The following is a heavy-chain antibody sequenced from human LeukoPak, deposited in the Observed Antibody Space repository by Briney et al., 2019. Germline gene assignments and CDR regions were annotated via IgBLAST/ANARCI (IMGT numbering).Heavy chain of an antibody. V-gene: IGHV4-59*01. J-gene: IGHJ4*02. CDR2: IYYSGST. Sequence: PSETLSLTCAVYGGSFSGYYWSWIRQPPGKGLEWIGYIYYSGSTNYNPSLKSRVTISVDTSKNQFSLKLSSVTAADTAVYYCARGASYEFDYWGQGTLVTVSS. CDR3: ARGASYEFDY. D-gene: IGHD5-18*01. CDR1: GGSFSGYY.